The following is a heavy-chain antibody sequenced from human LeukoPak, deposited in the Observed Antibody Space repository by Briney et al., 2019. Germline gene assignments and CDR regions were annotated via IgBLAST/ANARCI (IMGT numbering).Heavy chain of an antibody. J-gene: IGHJ4*02. D-gene: IGHD6-13*01. Sequence: PGGSLRLSCAASGLTFSSYSMNWVRQAPGKGLEWVSSISSSSSYIYYADSVKGRFTISRDDAKNSLYLQMNSLRAEDTAVYYCARFSIAAAGTLWGQGTLVTVSS. CDR1: GLTFSSYS. CDR3: ARFSIAAAGTL. V-gene: IGHV3-21*01. CDR2: ISSSSSYI.